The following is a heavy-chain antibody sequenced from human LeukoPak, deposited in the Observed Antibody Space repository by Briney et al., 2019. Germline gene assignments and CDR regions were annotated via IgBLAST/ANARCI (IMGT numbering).Heavy chain of an antibody. CDR1: GFTFSSYS. CDR3: ARAGGSTVSHSDY. CDR2: ISSSTSYI. Sequence: GGSLRLSCAASGFTFSSYSMNWIRQAPGKGLEWVSSISSSTSYIYYADSVKGRFTISKDNAKNSLHLQMNSLRAEDTAVYYCARAGGSTVSHSDYWGQGTLVTVSS. V-gene: IGHV3-21*01. J-gene: IGHJ4*02. D-gene: IGHD4-17*01.